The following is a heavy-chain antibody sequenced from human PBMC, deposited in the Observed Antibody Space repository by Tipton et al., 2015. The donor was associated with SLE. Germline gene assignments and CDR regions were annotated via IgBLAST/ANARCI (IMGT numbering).Heavy chain of an antibody. CDR2: IYYNLAS. CDR1: GVSISNSDHY. D-gene: IGHD3-3*01. J-gene: IGHJ4*02. Sequence: TLSLTCTVSGVSISNSDHYWGWIRQPPEKGLEWIGSIYYNLASHYNPSLKSRVTISIDTSKNDYSLNLSSVTAADTAVYYCARGPFWSGYYDYWGQGTLVTVSS. V-gene: IGHV4-39*07. CDR3: ARGPFWSGYYDY.